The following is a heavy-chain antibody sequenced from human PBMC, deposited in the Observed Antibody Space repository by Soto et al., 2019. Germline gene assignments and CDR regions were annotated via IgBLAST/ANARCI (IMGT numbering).Heavy chain of an antibody. Sequence: PGGSLRLSCSASGFTFSSYAMHWVRQAPGKGLEWVAVISYDGSNKYYADSVKGRFTISRDNSKNTLYLQMNSLRAEDTAVYYCARDYYYGSGSPWSLFDYWGQGTLVTVSS. D-gene: IGHD3-10*01. J-gene: IGHJ4*02. V-gene: IGHV3-30-3*01. CDR1: GFTFSSYA. CDR2: ISYDGSNK. CDR3: ARDYYYGSGSPWSLFDY.